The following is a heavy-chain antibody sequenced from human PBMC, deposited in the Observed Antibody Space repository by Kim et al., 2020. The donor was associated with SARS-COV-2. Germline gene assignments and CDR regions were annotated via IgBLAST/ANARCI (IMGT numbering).Heavy chain of an antibody. J-gene: IGHJ6*02. Sequence: KFQGRVTITADESTSTAYMELSSLGSEDTAVYYCARADQDTVYYYYGMDVWGQGTTVTVSS. V-gene: IGHV1-69*01. CDR3: ARADQDTVYYYYGMDV. D-gene: IGHD2-15*01.